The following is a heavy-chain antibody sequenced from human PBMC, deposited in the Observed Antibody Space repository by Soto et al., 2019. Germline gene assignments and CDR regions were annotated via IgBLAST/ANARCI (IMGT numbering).Heavy chain of an antibody. D-gene: IGHD6-19*01. CDR1: GGTFSSYA. CDR3: ARDRPGIAVAGTIGTYYYYGMDV. V-gene: IGHV1-69*01. Sequence: QVQLVQSGAEVKKPGSSVKVSCKASGGTFSSYAISWVRQAPGQGLEWMGGIIPIFGTANYAQKFQGRVTITADEATSTAYIELSSLRSEDTAVYYCARDRPGIAVAGTIGTYYYYGMDVWGQGTTVTVSS. J-gene: IGHJ6*02. CDR2: IIPIFGTA.